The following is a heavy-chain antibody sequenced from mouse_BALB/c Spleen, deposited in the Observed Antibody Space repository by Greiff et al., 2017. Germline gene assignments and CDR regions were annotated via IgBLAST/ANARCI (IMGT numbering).Heavy chain of an antibody. V-gene: IGHV5-12-2*01. CDR3: ARQYYAMDY. CDR2: ISNGGGST. J-gene: IGHJ4*01. CDR1: GFTFSSYT. Sequence: EVKVEESGGGLVQPGGSLKLSCAASGFTFSSYTMSWVRQTPEKRLEWVAYISNGGGSTYYPDTVKGRFTISRDNAKNTLYLQMSSLKSEDTAMYYCARQYYAMDYWGQGTSVTVSS.